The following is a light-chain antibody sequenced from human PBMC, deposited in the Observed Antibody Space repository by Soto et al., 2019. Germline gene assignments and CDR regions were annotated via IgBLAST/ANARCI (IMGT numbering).Light chain of an antibody. CDR2: GAS. Sequence: DIQMTQSPYSLSASVGDIVTITCRASQSIFNYVNWYQQKPWKAPELLIYGASFLHIGAPSGFSGSGSGTDFILTISRLRPEVFATYYCQHSFSFPRTFGQGTKVELK. J-gene: IGKJ1*01. CDR3: QHSFSFPRT. V-gene: IGKV1-39*01. CDR1: QSIFNY.